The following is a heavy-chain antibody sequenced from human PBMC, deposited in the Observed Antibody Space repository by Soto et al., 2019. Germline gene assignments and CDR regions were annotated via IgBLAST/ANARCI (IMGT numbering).Heavy chain of an antibody. Sequence: PGGSLILSSAASGCTFSRYEMNWVRQAPGKGLAWVSYISSSGSTIYYADSVKGRFTICRDNAKNSLYLQMTSMRAEDTAVDYCSRVGCFLMDVWGQGTPVTVSS. J-gene: IGHJ6*02. CDR1: GCTFSRYE. CDR2: ISSSGSTI. CDR3: SRVGCFLMDV. V-gene: IGHV3-48*03. D-gene: IGHD2-8*01.